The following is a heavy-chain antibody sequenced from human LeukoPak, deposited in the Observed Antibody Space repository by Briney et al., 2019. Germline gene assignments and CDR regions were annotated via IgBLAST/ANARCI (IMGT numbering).Heavy chain of an antibody. CDR2: ISSSSTI. D-gene: IGHD2-2*01. CDR1: GFTFSSYS. CDR3: ARDSRGNFDY. V-gene: IGHV3-48*01. J-gene: IGHJ4*02. Sequence: GGSLRLSCAASGFTFSSYSMNWVRQAPGKGLEWVSYISSSSTIYYVDSVKGRFTISRDNAKNSLYLQMNSLRAEDTAVYYCARDSRGNFDYWGQGTLVTVSS.